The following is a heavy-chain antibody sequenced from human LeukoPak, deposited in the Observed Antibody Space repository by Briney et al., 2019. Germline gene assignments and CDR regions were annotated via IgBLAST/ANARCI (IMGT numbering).Heavy chain of an antibody. Sequence: GGSLRLSCAASGFTFSDYYMTWIRQAPGKGLEWLSYISTGSTYTNYANSVKGRFTISRDNAKNSLYLQLNSLRAEDTAVYYCAREDNWDFDLWGRGTLVTVRS. J-gene: IGHJ2*01. V-gene: IGHV3-11*05. CDR3: AREDNWDFDL. CDR1: GFTFSDYY. CDR2: ISTGSTYT.